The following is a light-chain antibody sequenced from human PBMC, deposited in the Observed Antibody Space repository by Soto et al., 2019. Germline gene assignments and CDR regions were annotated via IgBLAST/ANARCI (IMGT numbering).Light chain of an antibody. V-gene: IGKV3-20*01. Sequence: EIVLTQSPGTLSLFPGERATLSCRATQSVNSDYLAWYQQKPGQAPRLLIYIASRRATGIPDRVSGSGSGTDFALTIRRLEPEDFAVYYCQQDGTSSWTCGQGTKVEIK. CDR1: QSVNSDY. CDR3: QQDGTSSWT. J-gene: IGKJ1*01. CDR2: IAS.